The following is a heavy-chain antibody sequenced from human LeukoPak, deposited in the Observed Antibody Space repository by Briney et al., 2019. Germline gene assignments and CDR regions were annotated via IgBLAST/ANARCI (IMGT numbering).Heavy chain of an antibody. CDR1: GITFSNYN. CDR2: ITSSSSYT. V-gene: IGHV3-21*01. J-gene: IGHJ4*02. D-gene: IGHD3-9*01. CDR3: ARDFGYDILTGYYNPRNPPATFDY. Sequence: AGGSLRLSCAAPGITFSNYNMNWVREAPGMGLEWISSITSSSSYTFYADSVKGRFTISGDNAKNSLYLQMNSLRAEDTAVYYCARDFGYDILTGYYNPRNPPATFDYWGQGTLVTVSS.